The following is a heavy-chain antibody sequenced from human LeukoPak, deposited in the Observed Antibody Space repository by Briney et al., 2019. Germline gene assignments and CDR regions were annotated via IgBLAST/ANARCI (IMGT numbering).Heavy chain of an antibody. J-gene: IGHJ4*02. D-gene: IGHD4-23*01. CDR2: IKIKTDGGTT. Sequence: GGSLRLSCAASGFTFGNAWMSWVRQAPGQGLEWVGRIKIKTDGGTTDYAAPVKGRFTISRDDSKNTLYLLMNSLKTDGTAVYYCATEADGGPDYWGQGTLVTVSS. CDR1: GFTFGNAW. CDR3: ATEADGGPDY. V-gene: IGHV3-15*01.